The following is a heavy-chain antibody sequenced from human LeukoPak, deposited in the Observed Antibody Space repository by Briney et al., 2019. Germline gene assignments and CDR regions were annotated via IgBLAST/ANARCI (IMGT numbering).Heavy chain of an antibody. CDR2: IYYSGST. D-gene: IGHD3-3*01. Sequence: PSETLSLTCTVSGGSISISNWRSWTRQPPGKGLEWIGYIYYSGSTYYNPSLKSRVTISVDTSKNQFSLKLSSVTAADTAVYYCARKYYDEDYYYYGMDVWGQGTTVTVSS. J-gene: IGHJ6*02. CDR3: ARKYYDEDYYYYGMDV. CDR1: GGSISISNW. V-gene: IGHV4-30-4*01.